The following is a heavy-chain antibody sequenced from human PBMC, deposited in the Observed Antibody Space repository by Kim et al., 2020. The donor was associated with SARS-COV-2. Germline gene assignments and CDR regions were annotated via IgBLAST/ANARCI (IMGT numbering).Heavy chain of an antibody. CDR2: IAYDGSNK. CDR1: GFTFSSYG. J-gene: IGHJ4*01. Sequence: LSLTFAASGFTFSSYGMHWVRQAPGKGLEWVAVIAYDGSNKYYADSVKGRFTISRDNSKNTLYLLMNSLRAEDTAVYYCAKGQNYHGSGSYYNVPDY. V-gene: IGHV3-30*18. D-gene: IGHD3-10*01. CDR3: AKGQNYHGSGSYYNVPDY.